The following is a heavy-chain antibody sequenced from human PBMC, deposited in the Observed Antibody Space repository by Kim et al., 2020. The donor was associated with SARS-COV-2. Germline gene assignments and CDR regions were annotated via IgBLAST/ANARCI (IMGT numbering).Heavy chain of an antibody. Sequence: PTLRRQVTISVATSKNQSSLKLSSVTAADTAVYYCARRGYSYGSFDYWGQGTLVTVSS. J-gene: IGHJ4*02. V-gene: IGHV4-59*08. D-gene: IGHD5-18*01. CDR3: ARRGYSYGSFDY.